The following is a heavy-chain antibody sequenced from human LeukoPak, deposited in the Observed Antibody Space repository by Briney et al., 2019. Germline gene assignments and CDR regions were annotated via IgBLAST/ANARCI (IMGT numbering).Heavy chain of an antibody. J-gene: IGHJ4*02. CDR2: ISSSSSYI. D-gene: IGHD1-1*01. CDR3: ARGGGTGYFDY. CDR1: GLTFSSYS. V-gene: IGHV3-21*01. Sequence: PGGSLRLSCAASGLTFSSYSMNWVRQAPGKVLEWVSSISSSSSYIYYADSVKGRFTISRDNAKNSLYLQMNSLRAEDTAVYYCARGGGTGYFDYWGQGTLVTVSS.